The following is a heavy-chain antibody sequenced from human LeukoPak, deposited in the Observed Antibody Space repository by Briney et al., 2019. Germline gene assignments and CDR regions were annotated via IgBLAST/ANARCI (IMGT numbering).Heavy chain of an antibody. J-gene: IGHJ4*02. CDR3: AGYDILTGLWD. V-gene: IGHV4-34*01. D-gene: IGHD3-9*01. CDR2: INHSGST. Sequence: PSETLSLTCAVYGGSFSGYYWSWIRQPPGKGLEWIGEINHSGSTNYNASLKSRVTISVDTSKNQFSLKLTSVTAADTAVHYCAGYDILTGLWDWGQGTLVTVSS. CDR1: GGSFSGYY.